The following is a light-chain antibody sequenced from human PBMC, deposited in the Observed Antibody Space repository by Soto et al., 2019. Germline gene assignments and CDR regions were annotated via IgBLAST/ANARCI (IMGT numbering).Light chain of an antibody. CDR1: QSVTSS. CDR3: QHRSTWPRT. CDR2: DAS. Sequence: EIVLTQSPGTLSLSPGERATLSCRASQSVTSSLVWYQQKAGQAPRLLIYDASNRATGIPARFSGSGSGTDFTLTISSLEPEDSAVYYCQHRSTWPRTCGGGTKVEIK. J-gene: IGKJ4*01. V-gene: IGKV3-11*01.